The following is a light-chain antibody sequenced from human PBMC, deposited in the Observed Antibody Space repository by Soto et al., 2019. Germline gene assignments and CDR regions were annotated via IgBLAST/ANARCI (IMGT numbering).Light chain of an antibody. CDR2: GAS. CDR1: KRVRGN. J-gene: IGKJ1*01. CDR3: QQYHNWPPWT. V-gene: IGKV3-15*01. Sequence: ELLISHSQPPLSLSQGEKATLPSRPSKRVRGNLAWYQQKPGQAPRLLIYGASTRATGIPARFSGSGSGTEFTLTISSLQSEDFAVYYCQQYHNWPPWTFGQGTKVEIK.